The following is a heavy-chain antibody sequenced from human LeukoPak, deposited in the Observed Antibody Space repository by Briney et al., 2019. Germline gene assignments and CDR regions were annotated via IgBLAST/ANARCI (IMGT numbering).Heavy chain of an antibody. Sequence: SETLSLTCTVSSGSISSYYWSWIRQPPGKGLEWIGYIYYSGSTNYNPSLKSRVTISVDTSKNQFSLKLSSVTAADTAVYYCARVRGDYLYFDYWGQGTLVTVSS. CDR3: ARVRGDYLYFDY. J-gene: IGHJ4*02. CDR1: SGSISSYY. D-gene: IGHD4-17*01. V-gene: IGHV4-59*01. CDR2: IYYSGST.